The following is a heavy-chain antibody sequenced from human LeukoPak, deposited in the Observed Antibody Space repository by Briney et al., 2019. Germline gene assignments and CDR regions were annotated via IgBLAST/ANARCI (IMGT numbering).Heavy chain of an antibody. D-gene: IGHD1-7*01. J-gene: IGHJ4*02. CDR2: ISSSGSTI. CDR3: ARAPRRANWNWGPCDY. CDR1: GFTFSDYY. Sequence: GGSLRLSCAASGFTFSDYYMSWIRQAPGKGLEWVSYISSSGSTIYYADSVKGRFTISRDNAKNSLYLQMNSLRAEDTAVYYCARAPRRANWNWGPCDYWGQGTLVTVSS. V-gene: IGHV3-11*04.